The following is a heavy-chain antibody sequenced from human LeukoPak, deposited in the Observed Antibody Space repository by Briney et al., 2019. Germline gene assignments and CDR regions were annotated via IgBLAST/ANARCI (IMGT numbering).Heavy chain of an antibody. Sequence: PGRSLRLSCATSGFTFSRYAMQWVRQAPGKGLEWVAVISSDGNLIFYADSVKGRFTISRDNSKNTVYLQMNSLRAEDTAVFYCAREEYDYALGALDGWGQGTTVSVSS. CDR1: GFTFSRYA. CDR3: AREEYDYALGALDG. V-gene: IGHV3-30*04. D-gene: IGHD4/OR15-4a*01. CDR2: ISSDGNLI. J-gene: IGHJ6*02.